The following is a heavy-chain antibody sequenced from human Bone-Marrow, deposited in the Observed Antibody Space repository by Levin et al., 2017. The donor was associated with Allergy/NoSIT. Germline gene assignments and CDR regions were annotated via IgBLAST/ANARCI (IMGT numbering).Heavy chain of an antibody. CDR3: ARGPPRLWFRELDDY. CDR1: GFTFSSYA. D-gene: IGHD3-10*01. CDR2: ISYDGSNK. J-gene: IGHJ4*02. V-gene: IGHV3-30-3*01. Sequence: GGSLRLSCAASGFTFSSYAMHWVRQAPGKGLEWVAVISYDGSNKYYADSVKGRFTISRDNSKNTLYLQMNSLRAEDTAVYYCARGPPRLWFRELDDYWGQGTLVTVSS.